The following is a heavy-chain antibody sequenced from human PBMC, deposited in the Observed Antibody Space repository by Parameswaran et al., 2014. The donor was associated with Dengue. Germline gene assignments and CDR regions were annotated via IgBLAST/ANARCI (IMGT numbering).Heavy chain of an antibody. CDR2: ISAYNGNT. Sequence: WVRQAPGQGLEWMGWISAYNGNTNYAQKLQGRVTMTTDTSTSTAYMELRSLRSDDTAVYYCARGQRGYGSGTHYYMDVWGKGTTVTVSS. CDR3: ARGQRGYGSGTHYYMDV. D-gene: IGHD3-10*01. V-gene: IGHV1-18*01. J-gene: IGHJ6*03.